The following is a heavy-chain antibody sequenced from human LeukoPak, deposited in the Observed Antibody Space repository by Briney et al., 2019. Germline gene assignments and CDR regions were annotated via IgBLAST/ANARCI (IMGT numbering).Heavy chain of an antibody. J-gene: IGHJ5*02. CDR1: GYTFTSYG. Sequence: ASVKVSCKASGYTFTSYGISWVRQAPGQGLEWMGWISAYNGNTNYAQKLQGRVTMTTDTSTSTAYMELRSLRSDDTAVYYCARVRSSSWLNWFDPWGQGTLVTVSS. CDR2: ISAYNGNT. V-gene: IGHV1-18*01. D-gene: IGHD6-13*01. CDR3: ARVRSSSWLNWFDP.